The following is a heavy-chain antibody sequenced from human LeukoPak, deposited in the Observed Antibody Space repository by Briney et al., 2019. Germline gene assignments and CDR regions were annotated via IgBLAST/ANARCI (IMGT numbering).Heavy chain of an antibody. V-gene: IGHV3-11*01. CDR3: ARDYNC. J-gene: IGHJ4*02. CDR1: GFTFTDYY. Sequence: PGGSLRLSCAASGFTFTDYYMSRIRQAPGKGLEWVSYISSSGTVIYYGDSVKGRFTISRDNAKKSLYLQMNGLRAEDTVVYYCARDYNCWGQGTLVTVSS. CDR2: ISSSGTVI. D-gene: IGHD3-10*01.